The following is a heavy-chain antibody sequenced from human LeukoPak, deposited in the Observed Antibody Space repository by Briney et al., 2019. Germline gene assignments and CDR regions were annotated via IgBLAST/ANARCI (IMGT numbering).Heavy chain of an antibody. V-gene: IGHV1-18*04. D-gene: IGHD4-11*01. CDR2: IRADNGDT. CDR3: ARDWPTVIADF. CDR1: GYKFLGHG. J-gene: IGHJ1*01. Sequence: ASVKVSCKTSGYKFLGHGMSWVRQAPGQGLEWLGWIRADNGDTRFAQKFQGRFTMTTDTSTSTAHMELSSLRSDDTAVYYCARDWPTVIADFWGQGTLVTVSS.